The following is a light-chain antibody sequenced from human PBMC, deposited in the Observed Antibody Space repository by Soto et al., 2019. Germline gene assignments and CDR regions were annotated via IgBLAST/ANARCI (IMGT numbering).Light chain of an antibody. CDR1: QDISKY. Sequence: DIQMTQSPSSLSASVGDRVTITCQASQDISKYLNWYQQKPGKAPKLLIYDASNLETGVPSRFSGGGSGTDFTSTISSLQPEDTATYYCQQYDNFPITFGQGTRLEIK. J-gene: IGKJ5*01. CDR3: QQYDNFPIT. CDR2: DAS. V-gene: IGKV1-33*01.